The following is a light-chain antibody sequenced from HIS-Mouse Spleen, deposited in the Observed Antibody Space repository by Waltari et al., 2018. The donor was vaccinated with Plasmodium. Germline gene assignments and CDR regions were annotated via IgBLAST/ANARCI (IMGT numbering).Light chain of an antibody. CDR2: AAS. CDR1: QSISSY. J-gene: IGKJ1*01. CDR3: QQSYSTWT. Sequence: DIQMTQSPSSLSASVGDRVTITCRASQSISSYLNWYQQKPGKAPKLLIYAASSLQRGGPSRFSGSGSGTDFTLTISSLQPEDFATYYCQQSYSTWTFGQGTKVEIK. V-gene: IGKV1-39*01.